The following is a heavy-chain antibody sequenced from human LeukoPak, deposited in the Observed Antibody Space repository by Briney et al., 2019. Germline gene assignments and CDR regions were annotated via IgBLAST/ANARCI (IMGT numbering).Heavy chain of an antibody. V-gene: IGHV3-20*04. J-gene: IGHJ3*02. CDR3: ARGGKAAAADVLDI. CDR2: INWNGGST. CDR1: GFTFDDYG. Sequence: GGSLRLSCAASGFTFDDYGMTWVRHAPGKGLEWVSGINWNGGSTGYVDSVKGRFTISRDNAKNSLYLQMNSLRPGDTAVYYCARGGKAAAADVLDIWGQGTMVTVSS. D-gene: IGHD6-13*01.